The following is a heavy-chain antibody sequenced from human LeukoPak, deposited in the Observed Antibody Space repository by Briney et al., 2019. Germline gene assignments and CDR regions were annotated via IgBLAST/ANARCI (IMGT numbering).Heavy chain of an antibody. CDR2: INHSGST. J-gene: IGHJ4*02. V-gene: IGHV4-34*01. CDR3: ARGHSSGYYYGMTYYFDY. D-gene: IGHD3-22*01. CDR1: GFTFSSYA. Sequence: LRLSCAASGFTFSSYAMHWVRQPPGKGLEWIGEINHSGSTNYNPSLKSRVTISVDTSKNQFSLKLSSVTAADTAVYYCARGHSSGYYYGMTYYFDYWGQGTLVTVSS.